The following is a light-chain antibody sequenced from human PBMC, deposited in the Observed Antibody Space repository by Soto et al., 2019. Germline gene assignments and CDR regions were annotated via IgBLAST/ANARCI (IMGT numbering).Light chain of an antibody. J-gene: IGKJ1*01. V-gene: IGKV1-5*01. CDR3: LQYNDYSWT. CDR1: ETISTW. Sequence: DTQMTQSPSTLSASVGDRVTITCRASETISTWLAWYQQKPGQAPKLLIYSSSFLESGVPSRFSGSGSGTEFTLTISSLQPDDFATYYCLQYNDYSWTFGKGPRCKSN. CDR2: SSS.